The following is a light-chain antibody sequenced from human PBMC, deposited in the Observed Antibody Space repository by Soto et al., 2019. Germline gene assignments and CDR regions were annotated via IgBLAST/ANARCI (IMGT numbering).Light chain of an antibody. CDR2: ATN. CDR3: ASWEDSRNGHLV. V-gene: IGLV1-44*01. Sequence: QSVLLQPPSASGAPGQQVTISCSGSISNFGSHSVNWYQQLPGAAPKVVVFATNERASGVPDRISGSKSGASASLAISGLQSEDEADYYCASWEDSRNGHLVFGGGTKRTVL. CDR1: ISNFGSHS. J-gene: IGLJ3*02.